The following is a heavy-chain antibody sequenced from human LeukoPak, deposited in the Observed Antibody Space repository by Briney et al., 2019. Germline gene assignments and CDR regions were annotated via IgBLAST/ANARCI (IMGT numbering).Heavy chain of an antibody. J-gene: IGHJ4*02. CDR1: GGSISGSY. D-gene: IGHD2-2*01. Sequence: PLETLSLTCTVSGGSISGSYWSWIRQPPGRGLEWIGYIHYSGSTNYNPSLKSRVTMSVDTSKNQFSLKLSSVTAADTAVYYCAKYHCSSTACYYFDYWGQGTLVTVSS. V-gene: IGHV4-59*01. CDR2: IHYSGST. CDR3: AKYHCSSTACYYFDY.